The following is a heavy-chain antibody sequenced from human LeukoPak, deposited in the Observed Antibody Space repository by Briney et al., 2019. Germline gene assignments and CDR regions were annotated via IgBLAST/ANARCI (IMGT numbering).Heavy chain of an antibody. Sequence: PGRSLRLSCAASGFTFSSYAMHWVRQAPGKGLEWVSAISGSGGSTYYADSVKGRFTISRDNSKNTLYLQMNSLRAEDTAVYYCARDRGYCSGGSCYSPEYYFDYWGQGTLVTVSS. CDR1: GFTFSSYA. V-gene: IGHV3-23*01. CDR3: ARDRGYCSGGSCYSPEYYFDY. J-gene: IGHJ4*02. D-gene: IGHD2-15*01. CDR2: ISGSGGST.